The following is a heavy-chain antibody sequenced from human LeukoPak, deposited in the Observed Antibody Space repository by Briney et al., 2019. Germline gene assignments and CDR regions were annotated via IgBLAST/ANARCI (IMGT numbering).Heavy chain of an antibody. Sequence: SETLSLTCTVSGGSISSYYWSWIRQPPGKGLEWIGYIHYSGSTNYKPSLKSRVTILVDMSKNQFSLKLSSVTPADTAVYYCARVAQIYYSSGSYFRWVDFWGQGTLVTVSS. D-gene: IGHD3-10*01. CDR1: GGSISSYY. V-gene: IGHV4-59*12. J-gene: IGHJ4*02. CDR3: ARVAQIYYSSGSYFRWVDF. CDR2: IHYSGST.